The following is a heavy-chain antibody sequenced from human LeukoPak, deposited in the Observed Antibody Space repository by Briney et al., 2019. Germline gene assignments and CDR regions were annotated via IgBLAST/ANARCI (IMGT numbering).Heavy chain of an antibody. CDR1: GYSISSGYY. J-gene: IGHJ4*02. CDR2: IYHSGST. CDR3: ARQFRAYFDY. D-gene: IGHD5-24*01. Sequence: TETLSLTCAVSGYSISSGYYWGWIRQPPGNGLEWIGSIYHSGSTYYNPSLKSRVTISVDTSKNQFSLKLSSVTAADTAVYYCARQFRAYFDYWGQGTLVTVSS. V-gene: IGHV4-38-2*01.